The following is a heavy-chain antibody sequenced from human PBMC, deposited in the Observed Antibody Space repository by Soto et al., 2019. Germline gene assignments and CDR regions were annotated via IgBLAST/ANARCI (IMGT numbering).Heavy chain of an antibody. CDR2: IHGGTGIT. J-gene: IGHJ4*02. V-gene: IGHV1-3*01. Sequence: QGQLVQSGSEGEKGGASVRISCRSSGFTFTNYGIVWLRQAPGERLEWMAWIHGGTGITKYSQKFRDRVTLARDTPASTVHMELTSLRSEDTAVYYCARDPYSGWCPFDFWGQGTLVSVSS. CDR3: ARDPYSGWCPFDF. D-gene: IGHD6-19*01. CDR1: GFTFTNYG.